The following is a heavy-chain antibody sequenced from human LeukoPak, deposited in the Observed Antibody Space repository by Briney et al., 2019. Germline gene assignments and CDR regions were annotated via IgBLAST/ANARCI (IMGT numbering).Heavy chain of an antibody. CDR3: ARSAARLRYYYAMDV. J-gene: IGHJ6*02. Sequence: GGSLRLSCAASGFSVSNIYMSWVRQAPGKGLEWVSVIYSGDSGVSTYYADSVKGRFTISRHNSKNTLYLQMSSLRAEDTAVYFCARSAARLRYYYAMDVWGQGTTVTVCS. V-gene: IGHV3-53*04. D-gene: IGHD6-6*01. CDR1: GFSVSNIY. CDR2: IYSGDSGVST.